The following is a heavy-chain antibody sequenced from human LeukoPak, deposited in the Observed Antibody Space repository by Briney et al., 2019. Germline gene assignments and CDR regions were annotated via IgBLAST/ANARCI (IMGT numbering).Heavy chain of an antibody. J-gene: IGHJ4*02. CDR1: GYTFTGYY. V-gene: IGHV1-2*02. CDR3: ARGVYSSSWTGYDY. CDR2: INPNSGGT. Sequence: ASVKVSCKAFGYTFTGYYMHWVRQAPGQGLEWMGWINPNSGGTNYAQKFQGRVTMTRDTSISTAYMELSRLRSDDTAVYYCARGVYSSSWTGYDYWGQGTLVTVSS. D-gene: IGHD6-13*01.